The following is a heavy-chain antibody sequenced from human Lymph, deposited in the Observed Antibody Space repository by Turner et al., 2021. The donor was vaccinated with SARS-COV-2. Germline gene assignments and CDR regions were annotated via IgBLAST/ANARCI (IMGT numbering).Heavy chain of an antibody. Sequence: QLQLQESGPGLVTPSETLSLTCTVSGGSISSSSHYWGWIRQPPGRGLEWIGHIYYSGSNYYNPSLKSRVTISVDTSKNQFSLKLSSVTAADTAVYYWARLVRRAEYYFDYWGQGTLVTVSS. CDR1: GGSISSSSHY. V-gene: IGHV4-39*01. J-gene: IGHJ4*02. D-gene: IGHD3-10*01. CDR3: ARLVRRAEYYFDY. CDR2: IYYSGSN.